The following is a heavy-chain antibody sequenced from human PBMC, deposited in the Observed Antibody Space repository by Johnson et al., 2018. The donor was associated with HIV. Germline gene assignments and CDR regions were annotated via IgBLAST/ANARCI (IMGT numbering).Heavy chain of an antibody. D-gene: IGHD2-15*01. CDR1: RLTLSDSY. V-gene: IGHV3-11*04. Sequence: QVQLVESGGGLVKPVGSLRLSCVASRLTLSDSYMSWIRQAPGKGLEWVSYISGSGNAIYYADSVRGRFTISRDNAKNSLYLQMNSLRAEDTAVYYCAKDLGGGSSALPGIWGQWTMVTVSS. CDR3: AKDLGGGSSALPGI. CDR2: ISGSGNAI. J-gene: IGHJ3*02.